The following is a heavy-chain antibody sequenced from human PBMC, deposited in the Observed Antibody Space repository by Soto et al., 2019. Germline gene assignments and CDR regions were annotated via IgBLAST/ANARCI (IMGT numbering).Heavy chain of an antibody. CDR3: ARDHLNYYDSSGYSGLDY. Sequence: QVQLVESGGGVVQPGRSLRLSCAASGFTFSSYAMHWVRQAPGKGLEWVAVISYDGSNKDYADSVKGRFTISRDNAKNTLDLQMNSLRAEDTAVYYWARDHLNYYDSSGYSGLDYWGQGTLVTVSS. V-gene: IGHV3-30-3*01. D-gene: IGHD3-22*01. J-gene: IGHJ4*02. CDR1: GFTFSSYA. CDR2: ISYDGSNK.